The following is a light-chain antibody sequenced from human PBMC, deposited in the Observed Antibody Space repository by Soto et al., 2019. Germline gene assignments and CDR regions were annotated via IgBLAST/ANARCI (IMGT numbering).Light chain of an antibody. CDR1: QTISDY. CDR2: SAS. V-gene: IGKV1-39*01. Sequence: DIQMAQSPSSLSASVGDRVTITCRASQTISDYLNWYQQKPGKAPNLLIYSASTLQSGVPSRFSGSVSGTDFTLTISSLQPEDFATYHCQQSYSTPPTFGQGTKVEIK. CDR3: QQSYSTPPT. J-gene: IGKJ1*01.